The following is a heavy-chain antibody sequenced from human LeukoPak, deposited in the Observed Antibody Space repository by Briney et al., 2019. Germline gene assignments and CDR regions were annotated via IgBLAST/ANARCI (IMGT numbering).Heavy chain of an antibody. CDR3: AREYYYGSGSYGY. CDR1: GFTFSSYW. D-gene: IGHD3-10*01. J-gene: IGHJ4*02. CDR2: INSDGSST. V-gene: IGHV3-74*01. Sequence: PGGSLRLSCAASGFTFSSYWMHWVRQAPGQGLVWVSRINSDGSSTSYADSVKGRFTISRDNAKNTLYLQMNSLRAEDTAVYYCAREYYYGSGSYGYWGQGTLVTVSS.